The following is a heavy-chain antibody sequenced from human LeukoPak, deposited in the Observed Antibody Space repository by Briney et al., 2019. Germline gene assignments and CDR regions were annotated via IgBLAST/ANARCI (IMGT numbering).Heavy chain of an antibody. Sequence: ASVKVSCKGNGYSFSTYGITWVRQAPGQGLEWMGWISAKNGNTKYAQKFQGRAIMTTDTSTSTAYMDLRSLISDDTAVYYCARDGASDWNDMLDHWGQGTLATVSS. V-gene: IGHV1-18*01. CDR2: ISAKNGNT. CDR1: GYSFSTYG. D-gene: IGHD1-1*01. CDR3: ARDGASDWNDMLDH. J-gene: IGHJ4*02.